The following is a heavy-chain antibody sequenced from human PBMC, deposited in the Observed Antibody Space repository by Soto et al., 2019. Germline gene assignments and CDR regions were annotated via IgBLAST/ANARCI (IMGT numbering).Heavy chain of an antibody. Sequence: QVQLVESGGGVVQPGRSLRLSCAASGFTFSSYGMHWVRQAPGKGLEWVAVISYDGSNKYYADSVKGRFTISRDNSKNTPYLQMNSLRAEDTAVYYCAKEYGSSSLSPDFDYWGQGTLVTVSS. V-gene: IGHV3-30*18. CDR3: AKEYGSSSLSPDFDY. D-gene: IGHD6-13*01. CDR2: ISYDGSNK. J-gene: IGHJ4*02. CDR1: GFTFSSYG.